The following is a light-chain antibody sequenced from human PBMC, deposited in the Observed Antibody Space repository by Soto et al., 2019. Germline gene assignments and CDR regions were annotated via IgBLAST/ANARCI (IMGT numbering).Light chain of an antibody. J-gene: IGKJ5*01. CDR2: GAS. CDR1: QSVSSN. V-gene: IGKV3-15*01. Sequence: EIVMTQSPATLSVSPGERATLSCRASQSVSSNLAWYQQKPGQAPRLLIYGASTRATGIPARFSGSGSGTEFTLTISSLQSEDFAVYSCQQYDEWPVTFGQGTRLEIK. CDR3: QQYDEWPVT.